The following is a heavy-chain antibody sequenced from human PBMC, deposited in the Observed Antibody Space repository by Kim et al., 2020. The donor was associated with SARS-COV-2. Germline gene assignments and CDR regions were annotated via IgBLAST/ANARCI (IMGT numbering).Heavy chain of an antibody. V-gene: IGHV1-2*04. CDR3: ARELGGGDYYFDY. J-gene: IGHJ4*02. D-gene: IGHD2-21*02. Sequence: YEQKFQGWVTMTRDTYISTAYMELSRLRSDDTAVYYCARELGGGDYYFDYWGQGTLVTVS.